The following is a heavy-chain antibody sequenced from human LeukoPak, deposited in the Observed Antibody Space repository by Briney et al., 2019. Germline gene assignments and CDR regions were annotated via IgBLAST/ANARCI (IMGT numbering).Heavy chain of an antibody. CDR1: GFTFSSYG. D-gene: IGHD3-16*02. J-gene: IGHJ4*02. Sequence: QPGRSLRLSCAASGFTFSSYGMHWVRQAPGKGLEWVTVISYDGSNKYYAGSVKGRFTISRDNSKNTLYLQMNSLRAEDTAVYYCAKDGELYDYVWGSYRLDYWGQGTLVTVSS. CDR3: AKDGELYDYVWGSYRLDY. V-gene: IGHV3-30*18. CDR2: ISYDGSNK.